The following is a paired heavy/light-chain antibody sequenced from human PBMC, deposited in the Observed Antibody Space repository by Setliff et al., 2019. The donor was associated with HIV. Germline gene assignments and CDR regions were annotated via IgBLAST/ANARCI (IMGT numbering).Heavy chain of an antibody. V-gene: IGHV3-15*01. CDR1: GFNFINAW. Sequence: EVQLVESGGGLVNPGGSLRLSCTASGFNFINAWMSWVRQAPGKGLEWVGRIKSKGGGATTDYAAPVKGRFTISRDDSKTTLYLQMNSLNTEDTAVYYCTWDTSAYYVFGHWGQGTLVTVSS. D-gene: IGHD3-22*01. CDR2: IKSKGGGATT. CDR3: TWDTSAYYVFGH. J-gene: IGHJ4*02.
Light chain of an antibody. CDR1: SSDVGGYNY. J-gene: IGLJ2*01. CDR2: EVS. V-gene: IGLV2-8*01. CDR3: NSYAGSNNLV. Sequence: QSALTQPPSASGSPGQSVAISCTGTSSDVGGYNYVSWYQQHPGKAPKLMIYEVSKRPSGVPDRFSGSKSGNTASLTVSGLQAEDEADYYCNSYAGSNNLVFGGGTKLTVL.